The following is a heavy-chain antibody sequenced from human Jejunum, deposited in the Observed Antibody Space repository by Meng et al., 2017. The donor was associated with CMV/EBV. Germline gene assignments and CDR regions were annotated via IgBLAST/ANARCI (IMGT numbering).Heavy chain of an antibody. D-gene: IGHD2-2*01. CDR1: GGSISTSDW. J-gene: IGHJ6*02. CDR2: TYHSGNT. CDR3: ASCTIYYYFGMDV. V-gene: IGHV4-4*02. Sequence: SGGSISTSDWWSWVRQPPGKGLEWIGETYHSGNTNYNPSLKSRVTISIDKSKNQFSLKLSSVTAADTAVYYCASCTIYYYFGMDVWGQGTTVTVSS.